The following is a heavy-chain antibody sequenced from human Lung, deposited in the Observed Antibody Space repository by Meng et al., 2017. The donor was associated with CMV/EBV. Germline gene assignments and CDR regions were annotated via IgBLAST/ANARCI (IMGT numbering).Heavy chain of an antibody. Sequence: SETLSLXCTVSGGSISSYYWSWIRQPPGKGLEWIGYIYYSGSTNYNPSLKSRVTISVDTSKNQFSLKLSSVTAADTAVYYCASGKYYYGSGSYYNYYYYGMDVWXHGTTVTVSS. CDR2: IYYSGST. D-gene: IGHD3-10*01. V-gene: IGHV4-59*01. CDR1: GGSISSYY. CDR3: ASGKYYYGSGSYYNYYYYGMDV. J-gene: IGHJ6*01.